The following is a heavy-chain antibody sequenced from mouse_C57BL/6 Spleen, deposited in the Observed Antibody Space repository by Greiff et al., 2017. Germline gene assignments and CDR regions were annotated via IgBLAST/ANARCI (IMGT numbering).Heavy chain of an antibody. J-gene: IGHJ4*01. V-gene: IGHV5-2*03. CDR2: INSDGGST. D-gene: IGHD1-1*01. CDR3: ARHGNYGSSYDYYAMDY. CDR1: EYEFPSHD. Sequence: EVKLVESGGGLVQPGESLKLSCESNEYEFPSHDMSWVRKTPEKRLELVAAINSDGGSTYYPDTMERRFIISRDNTKKTLYLQMSSLRSEDTALYYCARHGNYGSSYDYYAMDYWGQGTSVTVSS.